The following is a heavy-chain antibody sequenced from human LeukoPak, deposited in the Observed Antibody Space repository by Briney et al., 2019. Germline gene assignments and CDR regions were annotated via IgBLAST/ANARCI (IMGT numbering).Heavy chain of an antibody. CDR3: ARDPRTAVQQLIVVGVGGAFDI. CDR2: IYYSGST. D-gene: IGHD6-13*01. V-gene: IGHV4-59*01. Sequence: SETLSLTCTVSGGSISSYYWSWIRQPPGKGLEWIGYIYYSGSTNYNPSLKSRVTISVDASKNQFSLKLSSVTAADTAVYYCARDPRTAVQQLIVVGVGGAFDIWGQGTMVTVSS. CDR1: GGSISSYY. J-gene: IGHJ3*02.